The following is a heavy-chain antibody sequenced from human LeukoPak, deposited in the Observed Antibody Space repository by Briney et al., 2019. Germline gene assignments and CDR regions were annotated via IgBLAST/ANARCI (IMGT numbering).Heavy chain of an antibody. CDR3: ARDAGSATSLFDY. Sequence: SETLSLTCTVSGGSISSYYWSWIRQPPGKGLEWIGYIYYSGSTYYNPSLKSRVTISVDTSKNQFSLKLSSVTAADTAVYYCARDAGSATSLFDYWGQGTLVTVSS. CDR2: IYYSGST. J-gene: IGHJ4*02. CDR1: GGSISSYY. D-gene: IGHD2-2*01. V-gene: IGHV4-59*01.